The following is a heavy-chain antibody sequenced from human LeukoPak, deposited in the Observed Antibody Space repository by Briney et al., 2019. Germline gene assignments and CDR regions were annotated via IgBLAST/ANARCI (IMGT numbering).Heavy chain of an antibody. Sequence: GGSLRLSCAASGLTFNNHAMGWGRQAPGKGLEWVSVIRAGGHYTSYSDSVKGRFAISRDDPKNTLYLQMNSLRTAVKYISYCAKHPVADWGWDIDSWGQGTLVTVSS. CDR2: IRAGGHYT. CDR1: GLTFNNHA. CDR3: AKHPVADWGWDIDS. D-gene: IGHD7-27*01. V-gene: IGHV3-23*01. J-gene: IGHJ4*02.